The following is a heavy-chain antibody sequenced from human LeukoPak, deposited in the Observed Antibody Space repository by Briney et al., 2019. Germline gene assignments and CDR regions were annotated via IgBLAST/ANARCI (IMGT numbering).Heavy chain of an antibody. CDR2: ITTSDGNT. CDR1: GFTFSSYA. CDR3: ANSKEYSSGWYEYYFDY. V-gene: IGHV3-23*01. Sequence: GGSLRLSCAASGFTFSSYAISWVRQAPGKGLEWVSTITTSDGNTYYADSVKGRFTISRDNSKNTLYLQMNSLRAEDTAVYYCANSKEYSSGWYEYYFDYWGQGTLVTVSS. J-gene: IGHJ4*02. D-gene: IGHD6-19*01.